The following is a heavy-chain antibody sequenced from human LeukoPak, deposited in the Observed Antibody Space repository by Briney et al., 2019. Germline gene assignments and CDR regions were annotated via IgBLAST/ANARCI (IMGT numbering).Heavy chain of an antibody. V-gene: IGHV1-3*01. CDR2: INAGNGNT. Sequence: ASVKVSCKASGYTFTSYAMHWVRQAPGQRLEWMGWINAGNGNTKYSQKFQGRVTITRDTSASTAYMELSSLRSEDTAVYYCARELSVAGHKNWFDPWGQGTLVTVSS. CDR3: ARELSVAGHKNWFDP. D-gene: IGHD6-19*01. CDR1: GYTFTSYA. J-gene: IGHJ5*02.